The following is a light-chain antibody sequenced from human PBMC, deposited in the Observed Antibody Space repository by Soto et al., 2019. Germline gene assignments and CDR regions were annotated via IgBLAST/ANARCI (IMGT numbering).Light chain of an antibody. V-gene: IGLV2-14*01. CDR1: SSGIGGYNY. CDR3: SSYRSTTTFGV. J-gene: IGLJ1*01. CDR2: EVS. Sequence: QSALTQPASVSGSPGQSITISCTGTSSGIGGYNYVSWYQQHPGKAPKVVIYEVSNRPLGVSNRFSASKSGNTASLIISGLQADDEADYFCSSYRSTTTFGVFGTGTKVTVL.